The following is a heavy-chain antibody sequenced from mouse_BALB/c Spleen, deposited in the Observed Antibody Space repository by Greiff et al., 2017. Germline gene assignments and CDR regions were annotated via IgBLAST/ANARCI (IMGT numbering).Heavy chain of an antibody. Sequence: EVKLMESGGGLVKLGGSLKLSCAASGFTFSSYYMSWVRQTPEKRLELVAAINSNGGSTYYPDTVKGRFTISRDNAKNTLYLQMSSLKSEDTALYYCARHRETARAKRGAMDYWGQGTSVTVSS. D-gene: IGHD3-2*01. CDR3: ARHRETARAKRGAMDY. V-gene: IGHV5-6-2*01. J-gene: IGHJ4*01. CDR1: GFTFSSYY. CDR2: INSNGGST.